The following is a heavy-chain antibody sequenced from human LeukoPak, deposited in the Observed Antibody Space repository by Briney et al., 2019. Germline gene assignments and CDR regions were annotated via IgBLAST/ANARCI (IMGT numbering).Heavy chain of an antibody. CDR2: ISAYNGNTNT. CDR1: GYTFTSYA. CDR3: ARDSPTIFGVVMNY. V-gene: IGHV1-18*01. D-gene: IGHD3-3*01. J-gene: IGHJ4*02. Sequence: ASVKVSCKASGYTFTSYAMHWVRQAPGQRLEWMGWISAYNGNTNTNYAQKLQGRVTMTTDTSTSTAYMELRSLRSDDTAVYYCARDSPTIFGVVMNYWGQGTLVTVSS.